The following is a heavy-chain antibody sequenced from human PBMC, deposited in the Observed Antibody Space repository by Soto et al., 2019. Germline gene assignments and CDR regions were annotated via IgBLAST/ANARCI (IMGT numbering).Heavy chain of an antibody. J-gene: IGHJ6*03. D-gene: IGHD1-1*01. CDR2: IKQDGSEK. CDR1: GFTFSSYW. CDR3: ARVDRNGYYYYYMDV. Sequence: EVQLVESGGGLVQPGGSLRLSCPASGFTFSSYWMSWVRQAPGKGLEWVANIKQDGSEKYYVDSVKGRFTISRDNAKNSLYLKMNSLRAEDTAVYYCARVDRNGYYYYYMDVWGKGTTVTVSS. V-gene: IGHV3-7*01.